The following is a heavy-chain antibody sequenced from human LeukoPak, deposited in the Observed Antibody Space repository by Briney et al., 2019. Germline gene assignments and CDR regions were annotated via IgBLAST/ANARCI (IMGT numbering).Heavy chain of an antibody. D-gene: IGHD3-10*01. CDR2: IWSDGSNK. CDR3: ARDRWFGELAYYYMDV. Sequence: GGSLRLSCAASGFTFSTYGMHWVRQAPGKGLEWVAFIWSDGSNKYYADSVKGQYTISRDNSKNTLYLQMNSLRAEDTAMYYCARDRWFGELAYYYMDVWGKGTTVTISS. V-gene: IGHV3-33*01. CDR1: GFTFSTYG. J-gene: IGHJ6*03.